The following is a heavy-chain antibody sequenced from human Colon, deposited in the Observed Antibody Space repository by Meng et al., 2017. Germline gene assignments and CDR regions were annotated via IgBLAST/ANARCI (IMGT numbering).Heavy chain of an antibody. Sequence: QLQLQASGPGLVKPSGTLSLTCSVSGGSIISSNWWIWVRQSPAKGLXWFGEINHSGITNYQPSLKSRATISIDTSKQQFSLRLNSVTVADTAIYFCATGVGATTAWGQGTLVTVSS. J-gene: IGHJ4*02. V-gene: IGHV4-4*02. D-gene: IGHD1-26*01. CDR2: INHSGIT. CDR1: GGSIISSNW. CDR3: ATGVGATTA.